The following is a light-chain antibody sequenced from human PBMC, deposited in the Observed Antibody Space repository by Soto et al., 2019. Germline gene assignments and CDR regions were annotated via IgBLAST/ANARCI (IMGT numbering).Light chain of an antibody. CDR3: SSNASSNNLV. J-gene: IGLJ2*01. Sequence: QSALTQPPSASGTPGQSVTIPCTGTSSDVGDYNYVSWYQQHPGKAPKLMIYEVSRRPSGVPDRFSGSKSGNTASLTVSGLQAEDEADYYCSSNASSNNLVFGGGTKLTVL. V-gene: IGLV2-8*01. CDR2: EVS. CDR1: SSDVGDYNY.